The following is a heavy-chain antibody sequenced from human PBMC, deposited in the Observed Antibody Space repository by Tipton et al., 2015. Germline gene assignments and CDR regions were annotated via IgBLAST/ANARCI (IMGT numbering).Heavy chain of an antibody. V-gene: IGHV3-33*01. CDR3: ARVRDRSYRREFDY. Sequence: SLRLSCAASGFTFSTYGMHWVRQAPGKGLEWVALIWYDGINKFYADSVKGRFTISRDNSKNTLYLQMNSLRAEDTAVYYCARVRDRSYRREFDYWGQGTPVTVSS. CDR1: GFTFSTYG. CDR2: IWYDGINK. D-gene: IGHD1-26*01. J-gene: IGHJ4*02.